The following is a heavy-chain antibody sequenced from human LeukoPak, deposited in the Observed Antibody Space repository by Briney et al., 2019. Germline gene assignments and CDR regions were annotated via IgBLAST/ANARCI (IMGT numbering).Heavy chain of an antibody. CDR2: IYYSGST. Sequence: PSETLSLTCTVSGGSLSSSSYYWGWIRQPPGKGLEWIGSIYYSGSTYYNPSLKSRVTISVDTSKNQFSLKLSSVTAADTAVYYCARQDRLRRLGYWGQGTLVTVSS. D-gene: IGHD5-12*01. CDR3: ARQDRLRRLGY. J-gene: IGHJ4*02. CDR1: GGSLSSSSYY. V-gene: IGHV4-39*01.